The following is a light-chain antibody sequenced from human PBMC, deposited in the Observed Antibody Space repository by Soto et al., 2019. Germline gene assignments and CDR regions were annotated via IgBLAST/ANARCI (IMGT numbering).Light chain of an antibody. CDR1: QTISSW. CDR2: KAS. Sequence: DIHMTQNPSTLSGSVGDRVTITCRASQTISSWLAWYQQKPGKASKLLIYKASTLKSGVPSRFSGSGSGTEFTLTISSLQPDDFATYYCQHYNSYSEAFGQGTKVDIK. CDR3: QHYNSYSEA. J-gene: IGKJ1*01. V-gene: IGKV1-5*03.